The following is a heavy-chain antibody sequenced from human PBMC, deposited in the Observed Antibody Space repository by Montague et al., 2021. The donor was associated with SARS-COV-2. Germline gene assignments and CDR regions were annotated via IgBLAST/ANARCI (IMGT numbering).Heavy chain of an antibody. CDR1: GGSISSSSYY. J-gene: IGHJ6*02. Sequence: SETLSLTCTVSGGSISSSSYYWGWIRQPPGKGLEWIGSIYYSGSTYYNPSLKSRVTTSVDTSKNQFSLKLSSVTAADTAVYYCARRVTGTTVHYYYYGMDVWGQGTMVTVSS. CDR3: ARRVTGTTVHYYYYGMDV. D-gene: IGHD1-20*01. CDR2: IYYSGST. V-gene: IGHV4-39*01.